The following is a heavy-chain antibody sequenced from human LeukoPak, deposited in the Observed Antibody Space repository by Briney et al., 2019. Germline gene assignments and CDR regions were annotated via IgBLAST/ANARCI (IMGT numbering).Heavy chain of an antibody. Sequence: ASVKVSCKASGYTFTSYGITWVRQAPGQGLEWMGWISAYNGNTNYAQKVQGRVSMTTDTSTSTAYMELRSLRSDDTAVYYCVKTYYYDSSGYSADAFDIWGQGTMVTVSS. CDR1: GYTFTSYG. V-gene: IGHV1-18*01. CDR3: VKTYYYDSSGYSADAFDI. CDR2: ISAYNGNT. D-gene: IGHD3-22*01. J-gene: IGHJ3*02.